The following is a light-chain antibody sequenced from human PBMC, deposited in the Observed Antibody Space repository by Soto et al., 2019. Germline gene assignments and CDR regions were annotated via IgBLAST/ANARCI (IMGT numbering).Light chain of an antibody. J-gene: IGLJ1*01. Sequence: QSVLTQPPSVSGAPGQRVTISSTGSSSNIGADYGVHWYQQLPGTAPKLLIYGNNNRPSGVPDRFSGSKSGTSASLAITGLQAEDEADYYCQSYDSGLSGFVFGTGTKVTVL. CDR1: SSNIGADYG. V-gene: IGLV1-40*01. CDR3: QSYDSGLSGFV. CDR2: GNN.